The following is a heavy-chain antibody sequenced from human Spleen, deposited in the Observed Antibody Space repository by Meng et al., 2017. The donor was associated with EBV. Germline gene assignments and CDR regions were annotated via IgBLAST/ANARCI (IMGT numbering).Heavy chain of an antibody. CDR3: AQRERWGLDP. CDR2: IYHSGST. D-gene: IGHD3-16*01. Sequence: QGQLQDAGPGLVKPSGTLSLTCAVSGGSISSSNWWNWVRQAPGKGLEWIGEIYHSGSTSYNPPLESRVTISIDKSKNQVSLKLTSVTAADTAVYYCAQRERWGLDPWGQGTLVTVSS. V-gene: IGHV4-4*02. CDR1: GGSISSSNW. J-gene: IGHJ5*02.